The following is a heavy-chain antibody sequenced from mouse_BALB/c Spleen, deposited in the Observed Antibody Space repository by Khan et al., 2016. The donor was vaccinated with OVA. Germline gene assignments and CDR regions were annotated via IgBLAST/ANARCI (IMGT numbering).Heavy chain of an antibody. Sequence: QVQLKQSGAELARPGASVKLSCKASGYTFTSYWMQWVKQRPGQGLEWIGAIYPGVGDTRYTQKFKGKATLTADKSSTTAYMQLSSLASEDSAVYYLSRTGGTYDGYFGYFDVWGAGTTVTVSS. CDR1: GYTFTSYW. CDR3: SRTGGTYDGYFGYFDV. D-gene: IGHD2-3*01. V-gene: IGHV1-87*01. J-gene: IGHJ1*01. CDR2: IYPGVGDT.